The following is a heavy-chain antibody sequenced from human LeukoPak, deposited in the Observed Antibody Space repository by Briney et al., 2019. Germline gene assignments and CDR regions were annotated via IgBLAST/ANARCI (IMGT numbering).Heavy chain of an antibody. CDR1: GYTFTDYA. CDR3: ARARWTSTVTTYYLDY. D-gene: IGHD4-17*01. CDR2: INAGNGKT. Sequence: ASVKVSCKTSGYTFTDYAVQWVRQAPGQRLEWMGWINAGNGKTKYSQKFQDRVTITRDTSATTAYLDLYSLRSEDTAVYYCARARWTSTVTTYYLDYWGQGTLVTVSS. V-gene: IGHV1-3*01. J-gene: IGHJ4*02.